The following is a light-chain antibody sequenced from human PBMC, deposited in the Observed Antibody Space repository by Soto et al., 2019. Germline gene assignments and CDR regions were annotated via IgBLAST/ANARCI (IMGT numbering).Light chain of an antibody. V-gene: IGKV3-20*01. CDR1: QSLSKY. CDR2: GAS. CDR3: QQYSSLWT. J-gene: IGKJ1*01. Sequence: EIVLTQSPATLSLSPWEIATLSFMASQSLSKYLVWYQQNPGQGPRILIYGASSRATRIPDRFSGSGSGTDFTLSISRLETEDFAVYYCQQYSSLWTFGQGTQVDIK.